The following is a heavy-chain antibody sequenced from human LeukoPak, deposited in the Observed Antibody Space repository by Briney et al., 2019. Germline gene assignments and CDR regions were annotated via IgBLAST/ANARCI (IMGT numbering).Heavy chain of an antibody. D-gene: IGHD6-19*01. J-gene: IGHJ6*03. CDR2: IYPSSGDI. CDR1: GYTFTGHY. Sequence: ASVKVSCKASGYTFTGHYMHWVRQAPGQGLGWMGWIYPSSGDIDYSPIFQGRVTMTRDTSISTAYMELSRLTSDDTAVYYCARAAIAVAGDYHYHYMDVWGKGTTVTVSS. CDR3: ARAAIAVAGDYHYHYMDV. V-gene: IGHV1-2*02.